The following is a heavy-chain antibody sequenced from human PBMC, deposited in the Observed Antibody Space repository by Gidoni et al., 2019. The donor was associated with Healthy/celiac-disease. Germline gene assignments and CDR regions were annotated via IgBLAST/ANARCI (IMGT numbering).Heavy chain of an antibody. J-gene: IGHJ4*02. CDR1: GFTFDAYA. D-gene: IGHD7-27*01. V-gene: IGHV3-9*01. CDR3: AKDIVPTGEELYYFDY. Sequence: EVQLVESGGGLVQPGRSLRLSCAASGFTFDAYAMHWVRQAPGKGLEWVSGISWNSGSIGYADSVKGRFTISRDNAKNSLYLQMNSLRAEDTALYYCAKDIVPTGEELYYFDYWGQGTLVTVSS. CDR2: ISWNSGSI.